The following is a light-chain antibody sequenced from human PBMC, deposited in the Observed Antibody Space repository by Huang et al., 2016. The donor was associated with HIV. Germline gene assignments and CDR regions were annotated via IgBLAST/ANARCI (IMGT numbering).Light chain of an antibody. CDR1: QSVGGN. CDR3: QQYNNWHLT. V-gene: IGKV3-15*01. CDR2: GST. Sequence: IVMTQTPATLPVSPGGRATLSCRASQSVGGNMAWYQQNPGQAPRLIIYGSTTRAAGVPARFSGSGSGTDFTLTIYNLQSEDFAVYYCQQYNNWHLTFGGGTTV. J-gene: IGKJ4*01.